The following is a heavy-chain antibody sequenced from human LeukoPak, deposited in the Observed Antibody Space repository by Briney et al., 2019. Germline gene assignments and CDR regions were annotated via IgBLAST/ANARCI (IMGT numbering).Heavy chain of an antibody. CDR3: ARGGYDFRGYYFDY. CDR1: GGSISSSSYY. V-gene: IGHV4-39*07. D-gene: IGHD3-3*01. CDR2: IYYSGST. Sequence: SETLSLTCTVSGGSISSSSYYWGWIRQPPGKGLEWIGSIYYSGSTYYNPSLKSRVTISVDTSKNQFSLKLSSVTAADTAVYYCARGGYDFRGYYFDYWGQGTLVTVSS. J-gene: IGHJ4*02.